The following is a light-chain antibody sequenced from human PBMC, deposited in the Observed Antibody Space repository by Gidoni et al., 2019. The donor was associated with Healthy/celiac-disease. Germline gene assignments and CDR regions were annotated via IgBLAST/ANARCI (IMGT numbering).Light chain of an antibody. V-gene: IGKV1-8*01. CDR3: QQYYSYPRT. CDR2: AAS. J-gene: IGKJ1*01. CDR1: PGISSY. Sequence: AIRITKSPSSLSASTGDRVTITCRASPGISSYLAWYQQKPGKAPKLLIYAASTLQSGVPSRFSGSGSGTDFTLTISCLQSEDFATYYCQQYYSYPRTFGQGTKVEIK.